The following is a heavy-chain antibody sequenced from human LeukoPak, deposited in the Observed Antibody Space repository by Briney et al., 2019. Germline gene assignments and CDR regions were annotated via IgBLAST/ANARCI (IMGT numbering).Heavy chain of an antibody. D-gene: IGHD6-19*01. CDR3: ARDYGRQWLVYFDY. V-gene: IGHV1-18*04. Sequence: ASVKVSCKASGYTFTDYYMHWVRQAPGQGLEWMGWISAYNGNTNYAQKLQGRVTMTTDTSTSTAYMELRSLRSDDTAVYYCARDYGRQWLVYFDYWGQGTLVTVSS. J-gene: IGHJ4*02. CDR1: GYTFTDYY. CDR2: ISAYNGNT.